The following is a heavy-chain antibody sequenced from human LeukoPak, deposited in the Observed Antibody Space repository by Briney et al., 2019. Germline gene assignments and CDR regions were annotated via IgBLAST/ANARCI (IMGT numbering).Heavy chain of an antibody. CDR2: MNPNSGDT. CDR1: GYTFTNYD. Sequence: VASVKVSCKTAGYTFTNYDINWVRQDTGQGLEWMGWMNPNSGDTGYAHKFQGRVTMTANTSINTAYMELSSLRSEDTAVYYCARMHYYDSGGSNWFDPWGQGTLLTVSS. D-gene: IGHD3-10*01. CDR3: ARMHYYDSGGSNWFDP. J-gene: IGHJ5*02. V-gene: IGHV1-8*01.